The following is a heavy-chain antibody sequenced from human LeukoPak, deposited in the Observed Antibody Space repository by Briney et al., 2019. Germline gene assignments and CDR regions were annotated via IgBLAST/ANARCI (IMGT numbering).Heavy chain of an antibody. V-gene: IGHV1-18*01. CDR1: GYTFTNYG. D-gene: IGHD6-13*01. J-gene: IGHJ5*02. CDR2: ISAYDGNT. CDR3: ARDKVIASAGTPNWFDH. Sequence: GASVKVSCKASGYTFTNYGISWVRQAPGQGLEWMGWISAYDGNTNYAQKFQGRVTMTTDTSTSTAYMELRSLRSDDTAVYYCARDKVIASAGTPNWFDHWGQGTLVTVSS.